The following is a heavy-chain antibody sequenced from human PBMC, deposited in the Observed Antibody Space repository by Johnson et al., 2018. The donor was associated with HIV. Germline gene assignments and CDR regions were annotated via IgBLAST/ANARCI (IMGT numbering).Heavy chain of an antibody. Sequence: QVQLVESGGGVVQPGGSLRLSCAASGFTFSSYGMHWVRQAPGKGLEWVAVISYDGSNKHFAESVQGRFTVSRDNSKNILYLEINSLRAEDTAVYYCARDVNYYDRSGSYGLHGAFDIRGQGTMVTVSS. CDR1: GFTFSSYG. V-gene: IGHV3-30*19. J-gene: IGHJ3*02. CDR3: ARDVNYYDRSGSYGLHGAFDI. CDR2: ISYDGSNK. D-gene: IGHD3-22*01.